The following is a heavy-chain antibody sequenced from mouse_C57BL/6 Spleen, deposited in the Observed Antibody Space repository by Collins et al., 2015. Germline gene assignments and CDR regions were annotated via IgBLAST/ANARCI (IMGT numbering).Heavy chain of an antibody. J-gene: IGHJ3*01. Sequence: QIQLVQSGPELKKPGETVKISCKASGYTFTTYGMSWVKQAPGKGLKWMGWINTYSGVPTYADDFKGRFAFSLETSASTAYLQINNLKNEDTATYFCASYEGYYGNPFAYWGQGTLVTVSA. CDR3: ASYEGYYGNPFAY. CDR2: INTYSGVP. V-gene: IGHV9-3*01. D-gene: IGHD2-1*01. CDR1: GYTFTTYG.